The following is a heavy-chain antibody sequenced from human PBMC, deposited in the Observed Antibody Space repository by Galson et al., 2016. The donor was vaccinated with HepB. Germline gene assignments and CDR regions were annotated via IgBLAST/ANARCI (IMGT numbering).Heavy chain of an antibody. CDR2: IKEDGSVE. D-gene: IGHD2-15*01. Sequence: SLRLSCAGSRFTFSSYGFDWVRQAPGKGLEWVANIKEDGSVENYEDSVRGRFTISRDNAKSSLYLQLDSLSADDTAVYYCARHGNLRVGAALTYPLDVWGQGTVVTVSS. V-gene: IGHV3-7*01. J-gene: IGHJ3*01. CDR1: RFTFSSYG. CDR3: ARHGNLRVGAALTYPLDV.